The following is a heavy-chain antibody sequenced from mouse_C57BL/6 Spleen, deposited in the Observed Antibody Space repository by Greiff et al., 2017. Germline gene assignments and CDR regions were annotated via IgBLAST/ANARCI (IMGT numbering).Heavy chain of an antibody. CDR3: ARRDNYGWFAY. CDR1: GYTFTDYN. V-gene: IGHV1-18*01. J-gene: IGHJ3*01. Sequence: EVQLQQSGPELVKPGASVKIPCKASGYTFTDYNMDWVKQSHGKSLEWIGDINPNNGGTIYNQKFKGKATLTVAKSSSTAYMELRSLTSEDTAVYYCARRDNYGWFAYWGQGTLVTVSA. CDR2: INPNNGGT. D-gene: IGHD1-1*01.